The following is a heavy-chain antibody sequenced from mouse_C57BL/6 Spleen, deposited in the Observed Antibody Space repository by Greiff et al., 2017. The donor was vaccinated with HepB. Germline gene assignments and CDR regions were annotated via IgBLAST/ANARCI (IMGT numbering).Heavy chain of an antibody. CDR2: INPSNGGT. CDR3: ARPIYYYYQYYFDY. J-gene: IGHJ2*01. D-gene: IGHD2-4*01. CDR1: GYTFTSYW. V-gene: IGHV1-53*01. Sequence: VQLQQSGTELVKPGASVKLSCKASGYTFTSYWMHWVKQRPGQGLEWIGNINPSNGGTNYNEKFKSKATLTVDKSSSTAYMLLSSLTYEDSAVYYCARPIYYYYQYYFDYWGQGTTLTVSS.